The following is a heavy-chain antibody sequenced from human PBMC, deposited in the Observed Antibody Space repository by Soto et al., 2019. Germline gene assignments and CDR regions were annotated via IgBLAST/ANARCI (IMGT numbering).Heavy chain of an antibody. CDR2: FYSGST. D-gene: IGHD6-13*01. J-gene: IGHJ5*02. V-gene: IGHV4-39*01. CDR1: GASISSRSSY. CDR3: ATTRGIAVGGSFDH. Sequence: PSETLSLTCIVSGASISSRSSYWGWIRQPPGKGLEWVGTFYSGSTYNNPSLKSRVTISVGTSKNQFSLKLSSVAAEDTAIYYCATTRGIAVGGSFDHWGQGTLVT.